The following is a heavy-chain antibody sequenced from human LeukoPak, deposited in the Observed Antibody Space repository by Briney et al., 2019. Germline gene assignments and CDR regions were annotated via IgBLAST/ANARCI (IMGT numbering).Heavy chain of an antibody. CDR2: ISAYNGDT. V-gene: IGHV1-18*01. D-gene: IGHD1-26*01. CDR3: ARWGLRRSSDYYMDV. J-gene: IGHJ6*03. Sequence: ASVKVSCKASGYTFTSYGINWVRQAPGQGLEWMGWISAYNGDTNYAQKLQGRVTMTTDTSTSTAYMELRSLRSDDTAVYYCARWGLRRSSDYYMDVWGKGTTVTISS. CDR1: GYTFTSYG.